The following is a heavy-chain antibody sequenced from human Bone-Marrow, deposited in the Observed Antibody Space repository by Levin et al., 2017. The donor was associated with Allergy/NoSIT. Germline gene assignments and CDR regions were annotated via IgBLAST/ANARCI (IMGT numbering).Heavy chain of an antibody. CDR2: ISYAGIT. Sequence: SQTLSLTCTISDGSINNTYWSWIRQSPGKGLEWIGYISYAGITAYSPSLKSRLSMSVDTAKNQFSLNLSSVTAADTAVYFCARHIKRTEGGNYLFDPWGQGTLVTVSS. CDR1: DGSINNTY. V-gene: IGHV4-59*08. CDR3: ARHIKRTEGGNYLFDP. D-gene: IGHD4-23*01. J-gene: IGHJ5*02.